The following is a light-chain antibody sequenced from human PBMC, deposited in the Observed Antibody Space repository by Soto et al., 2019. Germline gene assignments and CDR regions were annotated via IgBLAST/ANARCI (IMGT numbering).Light chain of an antibody. CDR1: SSNIANNY. V-gene: IGLV1-51*01. CDR3: GTWDSSLSVGV. J-gene: IGLJ3*02. Sequence: QSVLTQPPSVSAAPGQKVTISCSASSSNIANNYVSWYQQRPGAAPKLLIYDNNKRPSGIPGRFSGSKSGTSATLGITGLQTGDEADYYCGTWDSSLSVGVFGGGTKVTVL. CDR2: DNN.